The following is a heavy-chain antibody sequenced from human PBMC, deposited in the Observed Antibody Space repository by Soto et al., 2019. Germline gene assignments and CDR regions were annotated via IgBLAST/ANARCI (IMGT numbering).Heavy chain of an antibody. CDR3: ARAEEKYCSGGSCYRHYYYYGMDV. J-gene: IGHJ6*02. CDR1: GYTFTSYA. Sequence: QVQLVQSGAEVKKPGASVKVSCKASGYTFTSYAMHWVRQAPGQRLEWMGWINAGNGNTKYSKKFQGRVTITRDTSASTAYMELSSLRSEDTAVYYCARAEEKYCSGGSCYRHYYYYGMDVWGQGTTVTVSS. CDR2: INAGNGNT. D-gene: IGHD2-15*01. V-gene: IGHV1-3*01.